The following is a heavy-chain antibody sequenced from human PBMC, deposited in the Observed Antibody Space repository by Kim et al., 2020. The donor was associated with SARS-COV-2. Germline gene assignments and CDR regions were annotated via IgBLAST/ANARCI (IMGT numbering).Heavy chain of an antibody. J-gene: IGHJ5*02. CDR2: ISRGVVRS. CDR1: GFTFSVYA. CDR3: ATRLAAHH. V-gene: IGHV3-23*01. D-gene: IGHD3-16*01. Sequence: GGSLRLSCAASGFTFSVYAMNWVRQAPGKGLEWVSGISRGVVRSDYADSVKGRFPISRDNSKNMLYLQMNSLRAEDTAIYYCATRLAAHHWGRGTLVTVS.